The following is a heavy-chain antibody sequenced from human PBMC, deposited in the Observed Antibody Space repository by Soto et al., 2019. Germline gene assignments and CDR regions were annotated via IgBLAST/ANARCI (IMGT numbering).Heavy chain of an antibody. Sequence: DLVESGGGLVKPGESLRLSCAASGLTFSNAWMSWVRQTPGKGLEWVGRIKSKSAGGTTDYAAPFKGRFTVSRDASKNTLYLQMNSLKSEDTAVYYCTTDLFLGGMDVWGQGTTVTVSS. CDR1: GLTFSNAW. J-gene: IGHJ6*02. CDR2: IKSKSAGGTT. CDR3: TTDLFLGGMDV. V-gene: IGHV3-15*01.